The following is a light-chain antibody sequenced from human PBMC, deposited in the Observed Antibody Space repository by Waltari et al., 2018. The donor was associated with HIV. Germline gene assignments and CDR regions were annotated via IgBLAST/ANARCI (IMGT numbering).Light chain of an antibody. Sequence: DIQMTQSPSSLSASVVDRVTITCRASQSISSYLNWYQQKPGKAPKLLIYGASSLQSGGPSRFSGSGSGTDFTLTISSLQPEDFATYYCQQSDSTLFTFGPGTKVDIK. CDR1: QSISSY. CDR3: QQSDSTLFT. J-gene: IGKJ3*01. V-gene: IGKV1-39*01. CDR2: GAS.